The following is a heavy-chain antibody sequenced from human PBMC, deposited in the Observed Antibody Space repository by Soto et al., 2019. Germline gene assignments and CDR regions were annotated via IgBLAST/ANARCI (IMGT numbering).Heavy chain of an antibody. V-gene: IGHV3-30*18. CDR3: AKDLPCSSTSCPSDYYYYGMDV. D-gene: IGHD2-2*01. Sequence: PGGSLRLSCAASGFTFSSYGMHWVRQAPGKGLEWVAVISYDGSNKYYADSVKGRFTISRDNSKNTLYLQMNSLRAEDTAVYYCAKDLPCSSTSCPSDYYYYGMDVWGQGTTVTVSS. CDR2: ISYDGSNK. CDR1: GFTFSSYG. J-gene: IGHJ6*02.